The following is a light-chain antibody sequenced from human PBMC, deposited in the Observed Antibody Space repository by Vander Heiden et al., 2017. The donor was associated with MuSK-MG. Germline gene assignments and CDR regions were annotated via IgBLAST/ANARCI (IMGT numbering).Light chain of an antibody. J-gene: IGKJ1*01. CDR3: KQYNTYSWT. CDR1: QIVSRW. CDR2: KAS. Sequence: DIQMPQSPSTPYASVGDRITITCRASQIVSRWLAWYQQKPGNAPKLLIYKASTLESGVPSRFSGSGSGTEFTLTISSLQPDDFATYYCKQYNTYSWTFGQGTKVEVK. V-gene: IGKV1-5*03.